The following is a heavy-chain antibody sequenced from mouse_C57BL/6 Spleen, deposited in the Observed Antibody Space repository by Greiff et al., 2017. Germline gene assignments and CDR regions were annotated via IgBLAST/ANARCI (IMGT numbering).Heavy chain of an antibody. J-gene: IGHJ4*01. CDR3: ARGMGYSYYYAMDY. CDR2: IDPSDSET. CDR1: GYTFTSYW. D-gene: IGHD2-3*01. V-gene: IGHV1-52*01. Sequence: QVQLQQPGAELVRPGSSVKLSCKASGYTFTSYWMHWVKQRPIQGLEWIGNIDPSDSETHYNQKFKDKATLTVDKSSSTAYMQLSSLTSEDSAVYYCARGMGYSYYYAMDYWGQGTSVTVSS.